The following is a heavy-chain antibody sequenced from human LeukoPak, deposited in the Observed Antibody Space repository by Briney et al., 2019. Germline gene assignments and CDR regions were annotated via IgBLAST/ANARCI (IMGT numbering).Heavy chain of an antibody. CDR3: AKGLTFWTVTPTDYFDY. CDR2: ISYDGSNK. CDR1: GFTFSSYG. D-gene: IGHD3/OR15-3a*01. Sequence: GGSLRLSCAASGFTFSSYGMHWVRQAPGKWLEWVAVISYDGSNKYYADSVKGRFTISRDNSKNTLYLQMNSLRAEDTAVYYCAKGLTFWTVTPTDYFDYWGQGTLVTISS. J-gene: IGHJ4*02. V-gene: IGHV3-30*18.